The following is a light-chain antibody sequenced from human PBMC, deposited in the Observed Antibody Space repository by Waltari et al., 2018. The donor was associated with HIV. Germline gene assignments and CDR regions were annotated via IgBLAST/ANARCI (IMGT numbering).Light chain of an antibody. V-gene: IGKV3-20*01. CDR1: QSVSSSY. J-gene: IGKJ1*01. CDR2: GAS. CDR3: QQYGSSLSWT. Sequence: EIVLTQSPGTLSLSPGERATLPCRASQSVSSSYLAWYQQKPGQAPRLLIYGASSRATGIPDRFSGSGSGTDFTLTISRLEPEDFAVYYGQQYGSSLSWTFGQGTKVEIK.